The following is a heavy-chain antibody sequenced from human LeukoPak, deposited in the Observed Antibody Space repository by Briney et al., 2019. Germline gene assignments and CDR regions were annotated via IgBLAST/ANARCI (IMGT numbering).Heavy chain of an antibody. J-gene: IGHJ4*02. CDR1: GYTFTGYY. Sequence: ASVKVSCKASGYTFTGYYMHWVRQAPGQGLEWMGWINPNSGGTNYAQKFQGRVTITTDESASTAYMELSSLRSEDTAVYYCARANGVYNYGFDYWGQGTLVTVSS. D-gene: IGHD5-18*01. V-gene: IGHV1-2*02. CDR3: ARANGVYNYGFDY. CDR2: INPNSGGT.